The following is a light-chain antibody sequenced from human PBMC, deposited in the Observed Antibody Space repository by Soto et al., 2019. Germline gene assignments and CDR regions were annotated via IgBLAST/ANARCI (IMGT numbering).Light chain of an antibody. J-gene: IGKJ3*01. CDR3: QHYNSWPPL. V-gene: IGKV3-15*01. Sequence: EIGMTQSPATLSVSPGETATLSCRASQSVRDNLAWYQQKPGQAPRLLIYGASTRVTGIPARFSGSGSGTEFTITSSSQQSEDFAVYYCQHYNSWPPLFGPGTKVDIK. CDR2: GAS. CDR1: QSVRDN.